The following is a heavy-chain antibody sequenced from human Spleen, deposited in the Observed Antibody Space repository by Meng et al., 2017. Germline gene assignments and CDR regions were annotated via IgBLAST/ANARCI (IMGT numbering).Heavy chain of an antibody. CDR3: ASQVFSGLNWFGP. J-gene: IGHJ5*02. CDR1: GDSFSSGGYY. V-gene: IGHV4-31*03. CDR2: SYSSGNT. Sequence: QVQLQGSGPGLVKPSQTLSLTCTVSGDSFSSGGYYWSWIRQHPGKGLEWIGYSYSSGNTNYNPSLKSRVTISVEKSKNQFSLSVTSVNGADTAVYYCASQVFSGLNWFGPWGQGTLVTVSS. D-gene: IGHD3-10*01.